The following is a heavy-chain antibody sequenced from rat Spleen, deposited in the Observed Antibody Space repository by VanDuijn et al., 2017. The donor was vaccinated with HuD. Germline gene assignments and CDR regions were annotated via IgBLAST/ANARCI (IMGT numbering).Heavy chain of an antibody. CDR3: TTVGNYFNY. Sequence: EVQLVESGGGLMQPGRSLKLSCAVSGFTFSNFDMAWVRQAPTKGLEWVASISYDGSSTYYRDSVKGRFTISRDNAKSTLYLQMDSLRSEDTATYYCTTVGNYFNYWGQGVMVTVSS. CDR2: ISYDGSST. CDR1: GFTFSNFD. J-gene: IGHJ2*01. V-gene: IGHV5-20*01.